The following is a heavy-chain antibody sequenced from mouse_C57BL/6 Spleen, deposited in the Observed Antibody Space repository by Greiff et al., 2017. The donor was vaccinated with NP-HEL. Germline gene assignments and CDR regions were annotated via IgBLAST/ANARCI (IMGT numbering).Heavy chain of an antibody. J-gene: IGHJ3*01. CDR2: IHPNSGST. Sequence: QVQLQQPGAELVKPGASVKLSCKASGYTFTSYWMHWVKQRPGQGLEWIGMIHPNSGSTNYNEKFKSKATLTVDKSSSTAYMQLSSLTAEDSAVYYCARSEGAWFAYWGQGTLVTVSA. CDR1: GYTFTSYW. CDR3: ARSEGAWFAY. V-gene: IGHV1-64*01.